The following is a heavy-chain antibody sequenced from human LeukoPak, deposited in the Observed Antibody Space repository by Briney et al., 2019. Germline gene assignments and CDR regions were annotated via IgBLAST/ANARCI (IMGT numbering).Heavy chain of an antibody. V-gene: IGHV1-18*01. CDR3: ARDGHYYGSGSYSRFDY. Sequence: ASVKVSCKASGYTFTSYGISWVRQVPGQGLEWMGWISAYNGNTNYAQKLQGRVTMSTDTSTSTAYMELRSLRSDDTAVYYCARDGHYYGSGSYSRFDYWGQGTLVTVSS. D-gene: IGHD3-10*01. J-gene: IGHJ4*02. CDR1: GYTFTSYG. CDR2: ISAYNGNT.